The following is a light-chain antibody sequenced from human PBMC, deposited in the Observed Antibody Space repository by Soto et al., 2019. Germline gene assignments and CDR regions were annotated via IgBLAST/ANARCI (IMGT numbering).Light chain of an antibody. CDR2: GAS. Sequence: EILITQSPATLSVSPGEGATLSCRASQSVSSNLAWYQQKPGQAPRLLIYGASNRATDIPAGFSGSGSGTEFTLTISSLQSEDFAGYYCQQYSNWPPSITFGQGTRLETK. CDR1: QSVSSN. CDR3: QQYSNWPPSIT. V-gene: IGKV3-15*01. J-gene: IGKJ5*01.